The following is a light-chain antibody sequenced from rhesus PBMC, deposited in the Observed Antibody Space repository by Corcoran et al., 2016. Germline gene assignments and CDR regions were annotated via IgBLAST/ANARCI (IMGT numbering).Light chain of an antibody. CDR3: QQSSNLLT. V-gene: IGKV3-24*04. Sequence: ETVVTQSPATLALSPGERATLSCRVSQSVGSYLAWYQQKPGQAPRLLSYGASSRATGIPDRFSGSGSGTDFTLTISSLEPEDVGVYYCQQSSNLLTFGGGTKVEIK. CDR2: GAS. J-gene: IGKJ4*01. CDR1: QSVGSY.